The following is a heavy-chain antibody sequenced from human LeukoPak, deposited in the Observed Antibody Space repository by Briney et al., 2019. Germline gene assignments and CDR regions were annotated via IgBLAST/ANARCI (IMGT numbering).Heavy chain of an antibody. CDR3: ARVGSRVAGTYYDILTEDDYFDY. D-gene: IGHD3-9*01. J-gene: IGHJ4*02. CDR1: GYTFTGYY. Sequence: ASVKVSCKASGYTFTGYYMHWVRQVPGQGLEWMGRINPNSGGTNYAQKFQGRVTMTRDTSISTAYTELSRLRSEDTAVYYCARVGSRVAGTYYDILTEDDYFDYWGQGTLVTVSS. V-gene: IGHV1-2*06. CDR2: INPNSGGT.